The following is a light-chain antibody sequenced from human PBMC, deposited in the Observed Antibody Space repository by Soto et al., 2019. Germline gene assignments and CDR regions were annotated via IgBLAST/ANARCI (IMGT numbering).Light chain of an antibody. V-gene: IGLV1-40*01. J-gene: IGLJ2*01. CDR1: RSNLGAGHD. CDR2: GNT. Sequence: QPVLTQPPSVSGAPGQRVTISCTGSRSNLGAGHDVHWYQQLPGAAPKLLIYGNTNRPSGVPERFPGSKSGTSASLAITGLQTEDEADYYCQSYDRTVGVYVVFGGGTKLTVL. CDR3: QSYDRTVGVYVV.